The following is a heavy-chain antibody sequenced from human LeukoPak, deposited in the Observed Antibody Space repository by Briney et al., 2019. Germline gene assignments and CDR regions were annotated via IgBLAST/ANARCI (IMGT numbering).Heavy chain of an antibody. J-gene: IGHJ4*02. CDR3: ARSLSGTYLDFDY. CDR1: GYSISSGYY. Sequence: KPSETLSLTCTVSGYSISSGYYWGWIRQPPGKGLEWIGNIYYSGNTYYSPSLKSRVIISIDTSKNQFSLKLSSVTAADAAVYYCARSLSGTYLDFDYWGQGTLVTVSS. V-gene: IGHV4-38-2*02. D-gene: IGHD1-26*01. CDR2: IYYSGNT.